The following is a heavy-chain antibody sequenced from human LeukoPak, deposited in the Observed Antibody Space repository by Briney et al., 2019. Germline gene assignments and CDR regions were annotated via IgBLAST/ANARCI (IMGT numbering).Heavy chain of an antibody. CDR3: ARADITRRYFDY. CDR1: GYTFTGYY. CDR2: INPNSGGT. V-gene: IGHV1-2*02. J-gene: IGHJ4*02. Sequence: GASVKVSCKASGYTFTGYYMHWVRQAPGQGLEWMGWINPNSGGTNYTQKFQGRVTMTRDTSISTAYMELSRLRSDDTAVYYCARADITRRYFDYWGQGTLVTVSS.